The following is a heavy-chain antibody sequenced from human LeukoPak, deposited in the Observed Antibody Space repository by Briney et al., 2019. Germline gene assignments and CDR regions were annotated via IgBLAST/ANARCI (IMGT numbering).Heavy chain of an antibody. CDR1: GGSISSGTYY. CDR2: IYTSGST. V-gene: IGHV4-61*02. J-gene: IGHJ4*02. D-gene: IGHD4-17*01. CDR3: ARDGGDYFDRYFDY. Sequence: PSETLSLTCTVSGGSISSGTYYWSWLRQPAGKGLEWIGRIYTSGSTNYNPSLKSRVTISVDTSKNQFSLNLSSVTAADTAVYYCARDGGDYFDRYFDYWGQGTLVTVSS.